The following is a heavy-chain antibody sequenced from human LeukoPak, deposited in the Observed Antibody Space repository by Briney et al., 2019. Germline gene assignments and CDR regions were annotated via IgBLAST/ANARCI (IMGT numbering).Heavy chain of an antibody. V-gene: IGHV3-64D*09. CDR1: GFIISDYA. Sequence: GGSLRLSCSASGFIISDYAMHWVRQAPGKGLEYVSAISANGGSTYYADSVKGRFTISRDNSKNTLYLQMSSLRAEDTAVYYCVKTLISVAGTGAFDIWGQGTMVTVSS. CDR2: ISANGGST. CDR3: VKTLISVAGTGAFDI. J-gene: IGHJ3*02. D-gene: IGHD6-19*01.